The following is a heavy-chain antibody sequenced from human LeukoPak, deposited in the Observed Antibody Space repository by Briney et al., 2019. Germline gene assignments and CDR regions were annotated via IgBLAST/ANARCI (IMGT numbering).Heavy chain of an antibody. Sequence: GRSLRLSCAASGFTFSSYGMHWVRQAPGKGLEWVAVISYDGSNKYYADSVKGRFTISRDSSKNTLYLQMNSLRAEDTAVYYCAKDGDGYNYWGQGTLVTVSS. D-gene: IGHD5-24*01. J-gene: IGHJ4*02. V-gene: IGHV3-30*18. CDR1: GFTFSSYG. CDR2: ISYDGSNK. CDR3: AKDGDGYNY.